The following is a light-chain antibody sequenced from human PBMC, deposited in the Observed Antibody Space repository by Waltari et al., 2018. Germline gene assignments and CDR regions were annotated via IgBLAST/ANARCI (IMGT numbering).Light chain of an antibody. Sequence: DIVMTQSPLSLPVTPGEPASISVRSSRSLLHSNGYNYLDWYLQKPGQSPQLLIYLGSNRASGVPDRFSGSGSGTDFTLKISRVEAEDVGVYYCMQALQAPLTFGGGTKVEIK. CDR3: MQALQAPLT. J-gene: IGKJ4*01. CDR1: RSLLHSNGYNY. CDR2: LGS. V-gene: IGKV2-28*01.